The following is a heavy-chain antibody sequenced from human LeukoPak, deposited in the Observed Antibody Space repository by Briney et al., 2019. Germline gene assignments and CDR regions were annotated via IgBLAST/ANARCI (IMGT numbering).Heavy chain of an antibody. J-gene: IGHJ4*02. CDR3: ASTYYYDSNAYYYWV. Sequence: SGTLSLTCAVSAYSISSGYYWGWIRKPPGKGLEWIGSMYHSGSTYYNPSLKSRVTISVDTSKNQFSLRLSSVTAADTAVYYCASTYYYDSNAYYYWVWGQGTLVAVSS. D-gene: IGHD3-22*01. V-gene: IGHV4-38-2*01. CDR2: MYHSGST. CDR1: AYSISSGYY.